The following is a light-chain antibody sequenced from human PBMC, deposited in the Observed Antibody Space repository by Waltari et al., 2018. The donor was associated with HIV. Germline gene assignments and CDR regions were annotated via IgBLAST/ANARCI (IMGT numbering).Light chain of an antibody. Sequence: QSALTQPASVSGSPGQSIPISCTGTCSHIGPYNLASWHQQHPGKAPKTLIYEVSQRPSGVSNRFSGSKSGNTASLTISGLQAEDEADYYCCSYAGSSTLVFGGGTKVTVL. V-gene: IGLV2-23*02. CDR2: EVS. J-gene: IGLJ3*02. CDR1: CSHIGPYNL. CDR3: CSYAGSSTLV.